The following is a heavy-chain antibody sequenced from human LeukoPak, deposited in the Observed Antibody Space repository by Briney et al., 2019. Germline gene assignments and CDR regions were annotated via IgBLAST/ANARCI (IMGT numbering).Heavy chain of an antibody. Sequence: ASVKVSCKASGYTFTSYGISWVRQAPGQGLEWMGWISAYNGNTNYAQKLQGRVTMTTDTSTSTAYMELRSLRSDDTAVYYCARDRDFWSGYYYMDVWGKGTTVTVSS. CDR3: ARDRDFWSGYYYMDV. D-gene: IGHD3-3*01. CDR1: GYTFTSYG. J-gene: IGHJ6*03. CDR2: ISAYNGNT. V-gene: IGHV1-18*01.